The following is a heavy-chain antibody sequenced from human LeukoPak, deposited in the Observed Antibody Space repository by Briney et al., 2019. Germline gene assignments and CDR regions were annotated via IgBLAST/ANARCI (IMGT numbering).Heavy chain of an antibody. V-gene: IGHV4-4*08. Sequence: SETLTLTCTVSGGSISDYYWSWIRQPPGKGLEWIGYIHSSGSTNYNPSLRSRVIISVDTSKNQFSLKLSSVTAADTAVYYCARGQTIVGATGDFWGQGTLVTVSS. D-gene: IGHD1-26*01. CDR3: ARGQTIVGATGDF. J-gene: IGHJ4*02. CDR2: IHSSGST. CDR1: GGSISDYY.